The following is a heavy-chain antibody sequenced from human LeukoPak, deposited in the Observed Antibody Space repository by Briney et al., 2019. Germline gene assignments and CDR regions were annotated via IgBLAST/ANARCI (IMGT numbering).Heavy chain of an antibody. CDR2: IYHSGST. CDR1: GVSISSSNW. Sequence: PSGTLSLTCAVSGVSISSSNWWSWVRQPPGKGLEWIGEIYHSGSTNYNPSLKSRVTISVDKSKNQFSLKLSSVTAADTAVYYCARRAPRYYGSALDYWGQGTLVTVSS. J-gene: IGHJ4*02. CDR3: ARRAPRYYGSALDY. V-gene: IGHV4-4*02. D-gene: IGHD3-10*01.